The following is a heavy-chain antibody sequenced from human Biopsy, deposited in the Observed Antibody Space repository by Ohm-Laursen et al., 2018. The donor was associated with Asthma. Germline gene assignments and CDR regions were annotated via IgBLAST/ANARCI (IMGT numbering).Heavy chain of an antibody. V-gene: IGHV1-3*01. Sequence: ASVKVSCKASGYTFISYAIHWVRQAPGQRLEWMGGINAGNGNTKYSQKFQGRVTITRDTSASTAYMELSSLRSEDTAVYYCAKTYSDFLNGQVKDAFAIWGQGTMVTVSS. CDR3: AKTYSDFLNGQVKDAFAI. D-gene: IGHD3-3*01. CDR2: INAGNGNT. J-gene: IGHJ3*02. CDR1: GYTFISYA.